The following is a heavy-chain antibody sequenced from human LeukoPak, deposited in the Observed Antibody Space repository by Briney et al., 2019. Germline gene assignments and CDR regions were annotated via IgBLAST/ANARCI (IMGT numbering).Heavy chain of an antibody. D-gene: IGHD3-9*01. Sequence: PGGSLRLSCAASGFTLGSYGMHWVRQAPGKGLEWVASISYDGSNEYYGDSVKGRFSVSRDNSKNTLYLHMNSLRAEDTAVYYCAKEREMASRYYFDYWGQGTLVTVSP. CDR2: ISYDGSNE. CDR3: AKEREMASRYYFDY. CDR1: GFTLGSYG. J-gene: IGHJ4*01. V-gene: IGHV3-30*18.